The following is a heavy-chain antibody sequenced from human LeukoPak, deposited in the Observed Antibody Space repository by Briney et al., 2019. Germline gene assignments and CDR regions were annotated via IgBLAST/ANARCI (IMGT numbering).Heavy chain of an antibody. CDR3: AREILGGFNPGAY. D-gene: IGHD1-14*01. V-gene: IGHV4-4*02. Sequence: SETLSLTCTVSLDSTTSNFWSWVRQPPGKGLEWIGEIHRSGSPNYNPSLQSRVAISIDRSRNQIVLELSSVTAADTAVYYCAREILGGFNPGAYWGQGTLVTVSS. CDR2: IHRSGSP. CDR1: LDSTTSNF. J-gene: IGHJ4*02.